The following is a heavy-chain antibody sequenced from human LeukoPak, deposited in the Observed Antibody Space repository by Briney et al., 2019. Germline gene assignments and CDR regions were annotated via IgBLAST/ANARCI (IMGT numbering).Heavy chain of an antibody. J-gene: IGHJ5*02. CDR2: IYYSGST. CDR3: VRLRLVPAAVTGIWFDP. CDR1: GGSISSGDYY. Sequence: PSETLSLTCTVSGGSISSGDYYWSWIRQPPGKGLEWIGYIYYSGSTYYNPSLKSRVTISVDTSKNQFSLKLSSVTAADTAVYYCVRLRLVPAAVTGIWFDPWGQGTLVTVSS. D-gene: IGHD2-2*01. V-gene: IGHV4-30-4*01.